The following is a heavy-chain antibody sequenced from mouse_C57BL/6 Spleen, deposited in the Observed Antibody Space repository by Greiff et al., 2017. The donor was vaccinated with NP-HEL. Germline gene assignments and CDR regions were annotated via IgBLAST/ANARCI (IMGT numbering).Heavy chain of an antibody. J-gene: IGHJ4*01. CDR3: ARSPYYGSSYEDYYAMDY. Sequence: EVQGVESGGGLVQPGGSLSLSCAASGFTFTDYYMSWVRQPPGKALEWLGFIRNKANGYTTEYSASVKGRFTISRDNSQSILYLQMNALRAEDSATYYCARSPYYGSSYEDYYAMDYWGQGTSVTVSS. CDR2: IRNKANGYTT. V-gene: IGHV7-3*01. CDR1: GFTFTDYY. D-gene: IGHD1-1*01.